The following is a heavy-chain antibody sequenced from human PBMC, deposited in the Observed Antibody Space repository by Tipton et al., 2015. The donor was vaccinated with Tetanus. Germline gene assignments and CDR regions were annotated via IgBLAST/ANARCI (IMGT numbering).Heavy chain of an antibody. J-gene: IGHJ3*02. V-gene: IGHV3-53*01. CDR1: GFTFDDYA. CDR2: IYSGGST. Sequence: SLRLSCAASGFTFDDYAMHWVRQAPGKGLEWVSVIYSGGSTYYADSVKGRFTISRDNSKNTLYLQMNSLRAEDTAVYYCARKTFYYDSSGEEDAFDIWGQGTMVTVSS. D-gene: IGHD3-22*01. CDR3: ARKTFYYDSSGEEDAFDI.